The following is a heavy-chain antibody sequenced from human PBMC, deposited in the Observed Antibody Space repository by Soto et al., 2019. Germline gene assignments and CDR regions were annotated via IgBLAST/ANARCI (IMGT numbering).Heavy chain of an antibody. CDR3: GRVHAMLVAGSTFDY. J-gene: IGHJ4*01. CDR2: IYHGGTT. V-gene: IGHV4-38-2*02. CDR1: VYSISSGSY. D-gene: IGHD6-19*01. Sequence: PSETLSLTCTVSVYSISSGSYWAWIRQPPGKGPEWIASIYHGGTTFYNPSLKSRITISVDTSNNQFSLKLTSVTAADTAVYYFGRVHAMLVAGSTFDYWVHGTIVSVSS.